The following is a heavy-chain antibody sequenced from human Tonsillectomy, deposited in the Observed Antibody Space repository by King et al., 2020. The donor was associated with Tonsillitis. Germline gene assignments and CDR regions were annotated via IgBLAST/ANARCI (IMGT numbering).Heavy chain of an antibody. V-gene: IGHV4-39*01. CDR2: IYYSGST. J-gene: IGHJ4*01. CDR3: ATSKGEYYFDY. CDR1: GGSISRSSYY. Sequence: LQLQESGPGLVKPSETLSLTCTVSGGSISRSSYYWGWIRQPPGKGLEWIGNIYYSGSTYYNPSLKSRVTISVDTSKNQFSLKLSSVTAADTAVYYCATSKGEYYFDYWGQEPWSPSPQ. D-gene: IGHD3-16*01.